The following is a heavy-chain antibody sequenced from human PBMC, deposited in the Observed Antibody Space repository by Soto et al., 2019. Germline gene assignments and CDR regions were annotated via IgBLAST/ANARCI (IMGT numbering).Heavy chain of an antibody. CDR2: IHAGGGVT. CDR3: AKHLGISYSGGLDN. Sequence: EVQLLESGGGLVQPGGSLRLSCAASGFTFSNYIMNWVRQFPGKGLEWVSAIHAGGGVTFYADSVKGRFTISRDDSRNTLYLQMDSLTAEDSAVYYCAKHLGISYSGGLDNWGQGTRITVSS. J-gene: IGHJ4*02. CDR1: GFTFSNYI. D-gene: IGHD1-26*01. V-gene: IGHV3-23*01.